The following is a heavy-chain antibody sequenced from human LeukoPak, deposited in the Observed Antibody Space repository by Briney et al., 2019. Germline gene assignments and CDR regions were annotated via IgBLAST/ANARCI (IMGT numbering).Heavy chain of an antibody. CDR1: GGSFSGYY. J-gene: IGHJ4*02. Sequence: SETLSLTCAVYGGSFSGYYWSWIRQPPGKGLEWIGKINHSGSTNYNPSLKSRVTISVDTSKNQFSLKLSSVTAADTAVYYCASNHRGSSNFGYWGQGTLVTVSS. V-gene: IGHV4-34*01. CDR2: INHSGST. D-gene: IGHD1-14*01. CDR3: ASNHRGSSNFGY.